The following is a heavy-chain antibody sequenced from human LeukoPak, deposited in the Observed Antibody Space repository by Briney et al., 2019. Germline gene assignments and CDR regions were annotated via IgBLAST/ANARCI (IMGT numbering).Heavy chain of an antibody. V-gene: IGHV4-59*08. CDR3: ARSKYSSGWYGSDY. D-gene: IGHD6-19*01. Sequence: PSETLSLTCTVSGGSISSYYWSWIRQPPGKGLEWIGCIYYTGSTNYNPSLKSRVTISVDTSKNQFSLNLSSVTAADTAFYYCARSKYSSGWYGSDYWGQGILVTVSS. J-gene: IGHJ4*02. CDR2: IYYTGST. CDR1: GGSISSYY.